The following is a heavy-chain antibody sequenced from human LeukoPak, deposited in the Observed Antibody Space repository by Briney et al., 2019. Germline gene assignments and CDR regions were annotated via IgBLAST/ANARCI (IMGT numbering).Heavy chain of an antibody. CDR2: ISLAGQT. V-gene: IGHV4/OR15-8*02. CDR3: RESGPFCPFGY. J-gene: IGHJ4*02. CDR1: GGSISGTNW. Sequence: ETLSLTCGVSGGSISGTNWWSWVRQPPGQGLEWIGEISLAGQTNYNPSLNGRVTMSLDKSSNQLSLHLTSVTAAGTATYCSRESGPFCPFGYWGQGTLVIVSS. D-gene: IGHD1-26*01.